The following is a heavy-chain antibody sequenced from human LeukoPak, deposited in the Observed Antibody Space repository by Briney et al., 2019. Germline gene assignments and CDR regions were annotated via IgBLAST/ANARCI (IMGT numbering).Heavy chain of an antibody. CDR2: IYYSGST. CDR1: GGSISSSSYY. J-gene: IGHJ4*02. D-gene: IGHD6-13*01. CDR3: ARPRSGYSSSWIYY. V-gene: IGHV4-39*01. Sequence: SETLSLTCTVSGGSISSSSYYWGWIRQPPGKGLEWTGSIYYSGSTYYNPSLKSRVTISVDTSKNQFPLKLSSVTAADTAVYYCARPRSGYSSSWIYYWGQGTLVTVSS.